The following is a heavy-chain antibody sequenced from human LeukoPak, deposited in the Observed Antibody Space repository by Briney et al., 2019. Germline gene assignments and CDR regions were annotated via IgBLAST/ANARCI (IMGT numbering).Heavy chain of an antibody. CDR3: AKGFNMPERTGGC. CDR1: GFTVSSNY. CDR2: IYSGGST. J-gene: IGHJ4*02. D-gene: IGHD2-2*01. Sequence: GGSLRLSCAASGFTVSSNYMSWVRQAPGKGLEWVSVIYSGGSTYYADSVKGRFTISRDNSKNTLYLQMNSLRAEDTAVYYCAKGFNMPERTGGCWGQGTVVTVSS. V-gene: IGHV3-66*01.